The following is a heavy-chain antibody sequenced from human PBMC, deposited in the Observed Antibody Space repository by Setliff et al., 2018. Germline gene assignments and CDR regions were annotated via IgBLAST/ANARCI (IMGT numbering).Heavy chain of an antibody. V-gene: IGHV7-4-1*02. CDR2: INTNTGNP. CDR1: GYTFTSYA. D-gene: IGHD3-3*01. Sequence: ASVKVSCKAFGYTFTSYAMNWVRQAPGQGLEWMGWINTNTGNPTYAQGFTGRFVFSLDTSVSTAYLQISSLKAEDTAVYYCASARPHFGVVIRSPPDYWGQGTLVTVPQ. CDR3: ASARPHFGVVIRSPPDY. J-gene: IGHJ4*02.